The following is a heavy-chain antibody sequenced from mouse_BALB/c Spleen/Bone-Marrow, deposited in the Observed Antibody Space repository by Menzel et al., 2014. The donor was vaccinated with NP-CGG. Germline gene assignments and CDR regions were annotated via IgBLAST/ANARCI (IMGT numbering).Heavy chain of an antibody. V-gene: IGHV1-9*01. CDR3: AREDYYGSSYFDY. CDR1: GYTFSSYW. J-gene: IGHJ2*01. Sequence: QVQLQQPGAELMKPGASVKISCEATGYTFSSYWIEWVKQRPGHGLEWIGEILPGSGSTIYNEKFKGKATFTADTSSNTAYMQLSSLTSEDSTVYYCAREDYYGSSYFDYWGQGTTLTVSS. CDR2: ILPGSGST. D-gene: IGHD1-1*01.